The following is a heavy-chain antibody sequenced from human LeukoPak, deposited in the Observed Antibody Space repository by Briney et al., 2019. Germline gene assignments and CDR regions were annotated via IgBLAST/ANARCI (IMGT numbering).Heavy chain of an antibody. D-gene: IGHD3-9*01. Sequence: GGSLRLSCAAPGFTFDDYAMHWVRQAPGKGLEWVSGISWNSGSIGYADSVKGRFTISRDNAKDSLYLQMNSLRAEDTAVYYCAREIYYDILTGYLPYYYYGMDVWGQGTTVTVSS. CDR3: AREIYYDILTGYLPYYYYGMDV. J-gene: IGHJ6*02. V-gene: IGHV3-9*01. CDR1: GFTFDDYA. CDR2: ISWNSGSI.